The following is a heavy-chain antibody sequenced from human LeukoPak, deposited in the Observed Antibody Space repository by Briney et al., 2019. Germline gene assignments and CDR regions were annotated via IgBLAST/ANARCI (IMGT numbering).Heavy chain of an antibody. CDR1: GFTFSDYY. CDR2: ISSSGSTI. J-gene: IGHJ4*02. CDR3: AKAGLWDYYDSSGYYPDY. Sequence: TGGSLRLSCTVPGFTFSDYYMSWIRQAPGKGLEWVSYISSSGSTIYYADSVKGRFTISRDNAKNSLYLQMNSLRAEDTAVYYCAKAGLWDYYDSSGYYPDYWGQGTLVTVSS. V-gene: IGHV3-11*04. D-gene: IGHD3-22*01.